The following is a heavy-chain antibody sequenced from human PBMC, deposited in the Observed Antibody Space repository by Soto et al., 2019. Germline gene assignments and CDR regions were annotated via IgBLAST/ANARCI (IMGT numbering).Heavy chain of an antibody. V-gene: IGHV4-30-2*01. D-gene: IGHD5-18*01. J-gene: IGHJ4*02. CDR1: GGSISSGGYS. CDR2: IYHSGST. Sequence: QLQLQESGSGLVKPSQTLSLTCAVSGGSISSGGYSWSWLRQPPGKGLEWIGYIYHSGSTYYNPSLKSRVTISVDRSKNQFSLKLSSVTAADTAVYYCARVEGGYSYGFDYWGQGTLVTVSS. CDR3: ARVEGGYSYGFDY.